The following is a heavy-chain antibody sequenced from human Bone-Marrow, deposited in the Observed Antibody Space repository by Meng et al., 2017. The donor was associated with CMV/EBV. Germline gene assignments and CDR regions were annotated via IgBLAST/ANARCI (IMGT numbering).Heavy chain of an antibody. CDR1: GFTFSSYG. Sequence: GGSLRLSCAASGFTFSSYGMHWVRQAPGKGLEWVAVIWYDGSNKYYADSVKGRFTISRDNSKNTLYLQMNSLRAEDTAVYYCAKGGIAVAGGGMDVWGQGTTVTVSS. D-gene: IGHD6-19*01. CDR2: IWYDGSNK. CDR3: AKGGIAVAGGGMDV. J-gene: IGHJ6*02. V-gene: IGHV3-33*06.